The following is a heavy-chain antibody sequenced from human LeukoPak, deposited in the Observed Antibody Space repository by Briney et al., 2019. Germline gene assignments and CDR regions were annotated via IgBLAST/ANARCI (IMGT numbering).Heavy chain of an antibody. CDR3: ARISKQQLVSANTFDI. Sequence: ASVKVSCKASGDTFTSYGISWVRQAPGQGLEWMGWISAYNGNTNYAQKLQGRVTMTTDTSTSTAYMELRSLRSDDTAVYYCARISKQQLVSANTFDIWGQGTMVTVSS. V-gene: IGHV1-18*01. D-gene: IGHD6-13*01. CDR1: GDTFTSYG. J-gene: IGHJ3*02. CDR2: ISAYNGNT.